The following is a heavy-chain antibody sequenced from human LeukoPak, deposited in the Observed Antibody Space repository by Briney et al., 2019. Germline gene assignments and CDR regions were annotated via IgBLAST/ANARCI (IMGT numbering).Heavy chain of an antibody. Sequence: SETLSLTCAVYGGSFSGYYWSWIRQPPGKGLEWIGEINHSGSTNCNPSLKSRVTISVDTSKNQFSLKLSSVTAADTAVYYCARQGPGYYDSSGPTRYYFDYWGQGTLVTVSS. CDR1: GGSFSGYY. CDR2: INHSGST. CDR3: ARQGPGYYDSSGPTRYYFDY. V-gene: IGHV4-34*01. D-gene: IGHD3-22*01. J-gene: IGHJ4*02.